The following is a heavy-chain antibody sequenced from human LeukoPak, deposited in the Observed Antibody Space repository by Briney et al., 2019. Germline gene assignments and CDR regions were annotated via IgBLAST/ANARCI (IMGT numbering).Heavy chain of an antibody. CDR1: GGTFSIYA. CDR2: IIPIFGTA. D-gene: IGHD2-2*01. V-gene: IGHV1-69*13. J-gene: IGHJ6*02. Sequence: ASVKVSCKASGGTFSIYAISWVRQAPGQGLEWMGGIIPIFGTANYAQKFQGRVTITADESTSTAYMELSSLRSEDTAVYYCARKSRVVVPAAMSGIGPERIHYYYYGMDVWGQGITVTVSS. CDR3: ARKSRVVVPAAMSGIGPERIHYYYYGMDV.